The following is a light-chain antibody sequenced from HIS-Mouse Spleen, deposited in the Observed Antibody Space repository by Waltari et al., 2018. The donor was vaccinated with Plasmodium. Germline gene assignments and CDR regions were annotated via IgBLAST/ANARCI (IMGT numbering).Light chain of an antibody. CDR1: QSVSSY. V-gene: IGKV3-11*01. Sequence: DIVLTQSLPTLSLSPGQRATHSCRASQSVSSYLAWYQQKPGQAPRLLIYDASNRATGIPARFSGSGSGTDFTLTISSLEPEDFAVYYCQQRSNWPRVLTFGGGTKVEIK. J-gene: IGKJ4*01. CDR3: QQRSNWPRVLT. CDR2: DAS.